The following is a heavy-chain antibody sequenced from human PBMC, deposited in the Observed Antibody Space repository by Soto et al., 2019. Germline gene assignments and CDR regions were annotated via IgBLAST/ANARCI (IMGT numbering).Heavy chain of an antibody. CDR1: GFTFSSCS. CDR2: ISGSGDTK. Sequence: LRLSCASSGFTFSSCSMNWVRQAPGKGLEWVSFISGSGDTKYYADSVKGRFTISRDNAKNSLYLQMSSLRDEDTAVYYCAKYCSSDVCFDYWRQGTLVTVSS. D-gene: IGHD2-8*01. V-gene: IGHV3-48*02. J-gene: IGHJ4*02. CDR3: AKYCSSDVCFDY.